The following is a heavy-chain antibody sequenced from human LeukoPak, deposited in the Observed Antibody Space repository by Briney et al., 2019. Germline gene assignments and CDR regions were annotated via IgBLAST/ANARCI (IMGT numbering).Heavy chain of an antibody. CDR3: ARDDGPAYCGGDCYQSPYWYFDL. V-gene: IGHV4-39*07. J-gene: IGHJ2*01. CDR1: GGSISSSSYY. Sequence: TSETLSLTCTVSGGSISSSSYYWGWIRQPPGKGLEWIGSIYYSGSTYYNPSLKSRVTISVDTSKNQFSLKLSSVTAADTAVYYCARDDGPAYCGGDCYQSPYWYFDLWGRGTLVTVSS. D-gene: IGHD2-21*02. CDR2: IYYSGST.